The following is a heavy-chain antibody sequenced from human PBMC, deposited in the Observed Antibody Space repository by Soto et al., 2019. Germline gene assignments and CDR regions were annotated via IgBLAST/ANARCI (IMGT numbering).Heavy chain of an antibody. CDR3: ASLAIEY. V-gene: IGHV1-18*01. J-gene: IGHJ4*02. CDR1: GYAFTSDG. Sequence: GASVKVSCKASGYAFTSDGFSWVRHAPGQGVVWMGWISAYNGNTNYTQKPQGRLTMTTDTSTSTAYMELRSLRSDNTAVYYCASLAIEYWGQGTLVTVSS. CDR2: ISAYNGNT.